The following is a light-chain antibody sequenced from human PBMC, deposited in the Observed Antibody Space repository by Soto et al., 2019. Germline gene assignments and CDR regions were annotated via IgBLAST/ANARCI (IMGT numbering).Light chain of an antibody. CDR3: SSYTSSSTYL. CDR2: EVS. CDR1: TSNIGADYD. Sequence: QSVLTQPPSVSGAPGQRVTISCTGSTSNIGADYDVHWYQQLPGTAPKLMIYEVSNRPSGVSNRFSGSKSGNTASLTISGLQAEDEADYYCSSYTSSSTYLFGTGTKVTVL. V-gene: IGLV1-40*01. J-gene: IGLJ1*01.